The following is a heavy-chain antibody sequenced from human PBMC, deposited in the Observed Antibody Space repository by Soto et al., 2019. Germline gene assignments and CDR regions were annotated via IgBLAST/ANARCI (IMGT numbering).Heavy chain of an antibody. J-gene: IGHJ4*02. V-gene: IGHV4-34*01. Sequence: QVQLQQWGAGLLKPSETLSLTCAVYGGSFSGYYWSWIRQPPGKGLEWIGEINHSGSTNYNPSLKSRVTISVDTSKNQFSLKLSSVTAADTAVYYCARGQRYSYGYSYWGQGTLVTVSS. CDR2: INHSGST. CDR3: ARGQRYSYGYSY. CDR1: GGSFSGYY. D-gene: IGHD5-18*01.